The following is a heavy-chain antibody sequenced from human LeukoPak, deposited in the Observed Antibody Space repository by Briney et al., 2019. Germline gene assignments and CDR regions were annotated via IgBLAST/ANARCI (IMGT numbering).Heavy chain of an antibody. Sequence: SPTLSLTFAISGDSVSINSTAWNWIRQSPSRGLEWLGRTYYRSKWYIDYAVSVKSRITINADTSKNQFSLQLNSVTPEDTAVYYCARAGSYGYYWYLDLWGRGTLVTVSS. D-gene: IGHD3-16*01. V-gene: IGHV6-1*01. CDR2: TYYRSKWYI. CDR3: ARAGSYGYYWYLDL. CDR1: GDSVSINSTA. J-gene: IGHJ2*01.